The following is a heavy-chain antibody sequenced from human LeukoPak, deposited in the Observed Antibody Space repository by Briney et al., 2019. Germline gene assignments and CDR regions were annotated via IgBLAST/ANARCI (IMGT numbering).Heavy chain of an antibody. CDR3: ARGVRSAIGSATLYYFDY. CDR2: MNPNSGDT. Sequence: GASVKVSCKASGYNFISYDINWVRQATGQGLEWMGWMNPNSGDTAYAQKFQGRLTITRDTSISTFYMELSSLKSEDTAVYYCARGVRSAIGSATLYYFDYWGQGTLVTVSS. V-gene: IGHV1-8*03. J-gene: IGHJ4*02. CDR1: GYNFISYD. D-gene: IGHD3-10*01.